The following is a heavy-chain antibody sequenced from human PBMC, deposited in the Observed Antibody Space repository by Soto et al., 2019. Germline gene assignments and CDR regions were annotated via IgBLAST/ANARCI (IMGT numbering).Heavy chain of an antibody. V-gene: IGHV1-8*01. Sequence: QVQLVQSGAEVKKPGASVKVSCKASGYTFTSYDINWVRQATGQGLEWMGWMNPNSGNTGYAQKFQGRVTMTRNTXIXTXXMELSSLRSEDTAVYYCARKGSGYDLVYYYYGMDVWGQGTTVTVSS. D-gene: IGHD5-12*01. CDR1: GYTFTSYD. CDR2: MNPNSGNT. CDR3: ARKGSGYDLVYYYYGMDV. J-gene: IGHJ6*02.